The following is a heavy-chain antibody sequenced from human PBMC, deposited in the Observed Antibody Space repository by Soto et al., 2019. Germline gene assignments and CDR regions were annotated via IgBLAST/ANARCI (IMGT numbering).Heavy chain of an antibody. V-gene: IGHV4-59*01. CDR3: ARANSGSYYRESFDY. Sequence: SETLSLTCTVSGGSISSYYWSWIRQPPGKGLEWIGYIYYSGSTNYNPSLKSRVTISVDTSKNQLSLKLSSVTAADTAVYYCARANSGSYYRESFDYWGQGTLVTVSS. CDR2: IYYSGST. CDR1: GGSISSYY. J-gene: IGHJ4*02. D-gene: IGHD1-26*01.